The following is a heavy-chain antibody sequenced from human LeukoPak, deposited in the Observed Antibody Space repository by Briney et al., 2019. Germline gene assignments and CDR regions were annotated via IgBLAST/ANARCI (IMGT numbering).Heavy chain of an antibody. CDR1: GGSISRGGYS. J-gene: IGHJ4*02. V-gene: IGHV4-30-2*01. CDR2: IYHSGST. Sequence: SSQTLSLTCAVSGGSISRGGYSWSWIRQPPGKGLEWIGYIYHSGSTYYNPSLKSRVTISVDRSKNQFSLKLSSLTAADTAVYYCARDRSRGYFDYWGQGTLVTVSS. CDR3: ARDRSRGYFDY. D-gene: IGHD2-2*01.